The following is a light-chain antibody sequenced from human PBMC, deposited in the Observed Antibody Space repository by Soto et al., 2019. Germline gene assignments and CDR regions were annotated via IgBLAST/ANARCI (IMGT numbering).Light chain of an antibody. V-gene: IGLV2-8*01. CDR3: SSYAGGNNVV. CDR1: SSDVGGYKY. J-gene: IGLJ2*01. Sequence: QSALTQPPSASGSPGQSVTISCTGTSSDVGGYKYVSWYQQHPGKAPKLMIYEVSKRPSGVPDRFSGSKSGNTASLTVSGLQAEDEADYYCSSYAGGNNVVFGGGTKLTVL. CDR2: EVS.